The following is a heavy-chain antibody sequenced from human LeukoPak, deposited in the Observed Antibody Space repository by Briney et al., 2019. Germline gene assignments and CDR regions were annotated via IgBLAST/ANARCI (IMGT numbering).Heavy chain of an antibody. V-gene: IGHV4-38-2*02. D-gene: IGHD3-3*01. CDR2: IYHSGST. CDR1: GYSISSGYY. Sequence: SETLSLTCTVFGYSISSGYYWGWIRQPPGKGLEWIGSIYHSGSTYYNPSLKSRVTISVDTSKNQFSLKLSSVTAADTAVYYCARSGPTLEWFLGGAFDIWGQGTMVTVSS. J-gene: IGHJ3*02. CDR3: ARSGPTLEWFLGGAFDI.